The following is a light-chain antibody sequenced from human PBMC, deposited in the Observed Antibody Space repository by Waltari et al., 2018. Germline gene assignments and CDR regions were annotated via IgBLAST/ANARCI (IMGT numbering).Light chain of an antibody. V-gene: IGLV3-19*01. J-gene: IGLJ2*01. CDR3: NSRDSSGNRVV. CDR2: GKN. Sequence: SSELTQDPAVSVALGQTVRITCQGDSLRSFYATWYQQKPGQAPVLVIFGKNNRPSGLPDRFSASNSGNTASLTIAGAQADDEAAYYCNSRDSSGNRVVFGGGTKLTVL. CDR1: SLRSFY.